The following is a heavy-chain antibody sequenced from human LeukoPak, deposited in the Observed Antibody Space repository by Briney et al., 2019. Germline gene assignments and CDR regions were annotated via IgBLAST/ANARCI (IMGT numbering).Heavy chain of an antibody. D-gene: IGHD3-10*01. CDR1: GFTFSSYA. V-gene: IGHV3-23*01. CDR3: AKDDAWLRFGE. Sequence: PGGSLRLSCAASGFTFSSYAMSWVRQIPGKVLEWVSGINGNGGSTNYADSVKGRFTISRDNSKNTLYLQMNSLTAEDTAVYYCAKDDAWLRFGEWSQGTLVTVSS. J-gene: IGHJ4*02. CDR2: INGNGGST.